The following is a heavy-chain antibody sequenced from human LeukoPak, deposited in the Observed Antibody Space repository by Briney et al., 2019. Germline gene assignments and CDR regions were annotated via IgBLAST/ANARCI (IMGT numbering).Heavy chain of an antibody. D-gene: IGHD1-26*01. Sequence: GDSLKLSCAASGFTFSGSAMHWVRQASGKGLEWVGRIRSKANSYATTYAASVKGRFTISRDDSKNTAYLQINSLKTEDTAVYYCTTDRGPAFDYWGQGTMVTVSS. CDR3: TTDRGPAFDY. J-gene: IGHJ4*02. V-gene: IGHV3-73*01. CDR2: IRSKANSYAT. CDR1: GFTFSGSA.